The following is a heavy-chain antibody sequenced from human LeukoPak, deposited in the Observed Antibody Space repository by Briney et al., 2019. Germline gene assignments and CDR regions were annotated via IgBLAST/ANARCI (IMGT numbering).Heavy chain of an antibody. CDR2: VYSSGNT. J-gene: IGHJ4*02. CDR3: VRDRELTY. Sequence: KPSETLSLTCTVSGGSVSSGSYYWSWIRQPPGKGLEWIGYVYSSGNTNYSPSLKGRAIISADTSKNQFSLKLTSVTAADTAVYYCVRDRELTYWGQGILVTVSS. V-gene: IGHV4-61*01. D-gene: IGHD3-10*01. CDR1: GGSVSSGSYY.